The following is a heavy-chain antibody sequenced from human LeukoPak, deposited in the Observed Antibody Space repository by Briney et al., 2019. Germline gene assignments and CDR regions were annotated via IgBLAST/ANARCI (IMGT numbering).Heavy chain of an antibody. CDR2: IYYSGST. CDR1: GGSISSGDYY. V-gene: IGHV4-30-4*01. J-gene: IGHJ1*01. D-gene: IGHD2-2*01. Sequence: SETLSLTCTVSGGSISSGDYYWSWIRQPPGKGLEWLGYIYYSGSTYYNPSLRSRVTISVDTSKNQFSLKLSSVTAADTAVYYCATYSSSNGREFQYWGQGTLVTVSS. CDR3: ATYSSSNGREFQY.